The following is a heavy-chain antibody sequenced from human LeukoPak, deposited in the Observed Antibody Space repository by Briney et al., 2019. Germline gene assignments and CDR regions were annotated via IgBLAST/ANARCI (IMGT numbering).Heavy chain of an antibody. J-gene: IGHJ4*02. CDR3: ASPPDYDILTDHYWN. CDR1: GGSIGSYY. V-gene: IGHV4-59*08. Sequence: SETLSLTCTVSGGSIGSYYWSWIRQPPGKGLEWIGYIYDSGSTNYNPSLKSRVTISVDTSKNQFSLKLSSVTAADTAVYYCASPPDYDILTDHYWNWGQGTLVTVSS. D-gene: IGHD3-9*01. CDR2: IYDSGST.